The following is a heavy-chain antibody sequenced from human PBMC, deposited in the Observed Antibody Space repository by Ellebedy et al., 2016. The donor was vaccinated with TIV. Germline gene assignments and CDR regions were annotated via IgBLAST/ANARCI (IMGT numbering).Heavy chain of an antibody. Sequence: GESLKISCATSGFTFGDYAIIWVRQVLGKGLEWVGFISSKRYGGKPEYAASVRGRFTISRDDSNSIAYLQMDSLRSEDTGIYYCTRNPRKGYNYPFDFWGQGELVTVSS. D-gene: IGHD1-1*01. CDR3: TRNPRKGYNYPFDF. CDR2: ISSKRYGGKP. J-gene: IGHJ4*02. CDR1: GFTFGDYA. V-gene: IGHV3-49*04.